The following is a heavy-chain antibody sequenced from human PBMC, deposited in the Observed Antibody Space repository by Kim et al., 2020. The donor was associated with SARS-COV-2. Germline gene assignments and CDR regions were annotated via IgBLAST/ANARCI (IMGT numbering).Heavy chain of an antibody. CDR3: ARTSNDYGDLYFDY. Sequence: NPSRRSRVTVSVGTSKNQFSLKLSSVTAADTAVYYCARTSNDYGDLYFDYWGQGTLVTVSS. J-gene: IGHJ4*02. D-gene: IGHD4-17*01. V-gene: IGHV4-34*01.